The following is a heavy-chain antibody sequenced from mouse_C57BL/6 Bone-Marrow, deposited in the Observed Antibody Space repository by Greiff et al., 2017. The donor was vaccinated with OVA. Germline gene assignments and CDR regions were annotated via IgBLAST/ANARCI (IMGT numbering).Heavy chain of an antibody. V-gene: IGHV5-4*01. CDR2: ISDGGSYT. CDR1: GFTFSSYA. D-gene: IGHD1-1*01. J-gene: IGHJ1*03. CDR3: ARDLRYKGYFDV. Sequence: DVMLVESGGGLVKPGGSLKLSCAASGFTFSSYAMSWVRQTPEKRLEWVATISDGGSYTYYPDNVKGRFTISRDNAKNNLYLQMSHLKSEDTAMYYCARDLRYKGYFDVWGTGTTVTVSS.